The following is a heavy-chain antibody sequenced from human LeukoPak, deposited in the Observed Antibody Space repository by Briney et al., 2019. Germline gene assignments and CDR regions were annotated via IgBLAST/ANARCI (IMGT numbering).Heavy chain of an antibody. J-gene: IGHJ4*02. CDR3: ARETLYSSGWKFDY. CDR2: IYTSGRT. CDR1: GGSISNQY. D-gene: IGHD6-19*01. V-gene: IGHV4-4*07. Sequence: SETLSLTCTVSGGSISNQYWSWIRRPAGKGLEWIGRIYTSGRTNFNPSLKSRITISADESTDQFSLKLTSVTAADTAVYFCARETLYSSGWKFDYWGQGTQVAVSS.